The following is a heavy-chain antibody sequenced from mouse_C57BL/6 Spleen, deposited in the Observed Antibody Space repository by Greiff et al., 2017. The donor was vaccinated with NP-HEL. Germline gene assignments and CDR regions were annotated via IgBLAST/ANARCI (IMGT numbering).Heavy chain of an antibody. V-gene: IGHV1-26*01. CDR1: GYTFTDYY. J-gene: IGHJ3*01. CDR2: INPNNGGT. Sequence: EVQLQESGPELVKPGASVKISCKASGYTFTDYYMNWVKQSHGKSLEWIGDINPNNGGTSYNQKFKGKATLTVDKSSSTAYMELRSLTSEDSAVYYWARGTVVEGFAYWGQGTLVTVSA. D-gene: IGHD1-1*01. CDR3: ARGTVVEGFAY.